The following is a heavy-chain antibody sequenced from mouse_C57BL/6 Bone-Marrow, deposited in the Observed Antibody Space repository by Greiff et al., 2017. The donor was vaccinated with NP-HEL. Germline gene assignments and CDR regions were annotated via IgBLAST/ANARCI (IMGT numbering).Heavy chain of an antibody. D-gene: IGHD1-1*01. V-gene: IGHV1-72*01. Sequence: VQLQQSGAELVKPGASVKLSCKASGYTFTSYWMHWVQQRPGRGLEWIGRIDPNSGGTKYNEKFKSKATLTVDKPSSTAYMQLSSLTSEDTAVYYCAREGIYGSSHYYAKDDWGKGTSVTVAS. CDR1: GYTFTSYW. CDR3: AREGIYGSSHYYAKDD. J-gene: IGHJ4*01. CDR2: IDPNSGGT.